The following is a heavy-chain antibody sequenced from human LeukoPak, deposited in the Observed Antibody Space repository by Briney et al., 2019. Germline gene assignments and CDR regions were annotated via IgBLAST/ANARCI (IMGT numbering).Heavy chain of an antibody. CDR1: GFSLSTTKMC. CDR3: ARTYSSGWYTDY. J-gene: IGHJ4*02. V-gene: IGHV2-70*11. Sequence: SGPTLVKPTQTLTLTCTFSGFSLSTTKMCVSWIRQPPGKALEWLARIDWDDDKYYSTSLETRLTISKDTSKNQVVLTMTNMDPVDTATYYCARTYSSGWYTDYWGQGTLVTVSS. D-gene: IGHD6-19*01. CDR2: IDWDDDK.